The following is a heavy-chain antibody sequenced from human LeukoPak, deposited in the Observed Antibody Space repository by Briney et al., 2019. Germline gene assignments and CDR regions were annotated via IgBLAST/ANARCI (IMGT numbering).Heavy chain of an antibody. CDR1: GFTFSSYS. V-gene: IGHV3-21*01. J-gene: IGHJ6*03. D-gene: IGHD1-7*01. CDR3: ARGPTGNWNSFYYYYMDV. Sequence: GGSLRLSCAASGFTFSSYSMNWVRQAPGKGLEWVSSISSSSSYIYYADSVKGRFTISRDNAKNSLYLQMNSLRAEDTAVYYCARGPTGNWNSFYYYYMDVWGKGTTVTVSS. CDR2: ISSSSSYI.